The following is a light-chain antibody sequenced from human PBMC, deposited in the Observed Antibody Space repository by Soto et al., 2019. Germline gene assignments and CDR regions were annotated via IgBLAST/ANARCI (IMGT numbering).Light chain of an antibody. CDR2: KAS. J-gene: IGKJ1*01. Sequence: DIQMTQSPSTLSASVGDRVTITCRASESIDSWLAWHQQKPGRAPKLLISKASSLESGVPSRFIGSGSGTESTLTLSSLQPDDFATYYCQQYNSYRAFGQGTKVDIK. CDR3: QQYNSYRA. CDR1: ESIDSW. V-gene: IGKV1-5*03.